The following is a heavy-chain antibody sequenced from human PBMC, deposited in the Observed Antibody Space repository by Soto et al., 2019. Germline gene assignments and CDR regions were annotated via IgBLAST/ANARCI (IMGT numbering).Heavy chain of an antibody. CDR2: MYNTGST. V-gene: IGHV4-59*01. CDR1: GGSISRYY. D-gene: IGHD2-21*02. CDR3: ARDLWGYCGTDCYPLDV. Sequence: QVQLHESGSGLVKPSETLSLTCTVSGGSISRYYWSWIRQPRGKGLEWIGYMYNTGSTVYNPSFKSRVTISVDTSKNQFSLKLNSVTAADTAVYYCARDLWGYCGTDCYPLDVWGQGTTVTVSS. J-gene: IGHJ6*02.